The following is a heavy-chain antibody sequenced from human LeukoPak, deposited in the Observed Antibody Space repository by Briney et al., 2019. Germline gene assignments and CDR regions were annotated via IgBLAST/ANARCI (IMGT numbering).Heavy chain of an antibody. D-gene: IGHD2-2*01. V-gene: IGHV4-30-2*01. J-gene: IGHJ4*02. CDR1: GGSISSGGYY. CDR2: IYHSGST. Sequence: SQTLSLTCTVSGGSISSGGYYWSWIRQPPGKGLEWIGYIYHSGSTYYNPSLKSRVTISVDRSKNQFSLKLSSVTAEDTAVYYCAHRLCNRGAEITSTSCPSYFDYRGQGTLVTVSS. CDR3: AHRLCNRGAEITSTSCPSYFDY.